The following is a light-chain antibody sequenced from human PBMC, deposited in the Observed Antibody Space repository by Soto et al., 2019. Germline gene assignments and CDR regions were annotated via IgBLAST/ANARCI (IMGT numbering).Light chain of an antibody. CDR1: QGISSY. Sequence: IQWTQSPSSLSASVGDRVTITCRASQGISSYLGWYQQKPGKAPKLLIYGASTLQSGVPSRFSGSGSGTDFTLTISSLQPEDFATYYCQQYNNWPWTFGQGTKVEIK. CDR3: QQYNNWPWT. CDR2: GAS. J-gene: IGKJ1*01. V-gene: IGKV1-9*01.